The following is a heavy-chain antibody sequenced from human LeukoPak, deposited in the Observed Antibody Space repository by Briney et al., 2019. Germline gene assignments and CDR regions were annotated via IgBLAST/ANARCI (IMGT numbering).Heavy chain of an antibody. D-gene: IGHD1-1*01. CDR3: ARLDMSTIRIDF. CDR2: INHSGAS. J-gene: IGHJ4*02. Sequence: SETLSLTCTVSGGSISSYYWNWIRQPPGKGLEWIGEINHSGASKYHPSLKSRVTISVDTSKNQFSLKLSSVTAADSAVYYCARLDMSTIRIDFWGQGTVVTVSS. V-gene: IGHV4-34*01. CDR1: GGSISSYY.